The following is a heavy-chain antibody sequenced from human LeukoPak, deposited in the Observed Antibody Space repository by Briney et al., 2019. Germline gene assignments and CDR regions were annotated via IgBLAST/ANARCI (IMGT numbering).Heavy chain of an antibody. V-gene: IGHV4-39*01. CDR1: GGPISSSSYY. D-gene: IGHD3-3*01. J-gene: IGHJ5*02. Sequence: SETLSLTCTVSGGPISSSSYYWGWIRQPPGKGLEWIGSIYYSGSTYYNPSLKSRVTISVDTSKNQFSLKLSSVTAADTAVYYCARSTIFGVVIQFNWFDPWGQGTLVTVSS. CDR2: IYYSGST. CDR3: ARSTIFGVVIQFNWFDP.